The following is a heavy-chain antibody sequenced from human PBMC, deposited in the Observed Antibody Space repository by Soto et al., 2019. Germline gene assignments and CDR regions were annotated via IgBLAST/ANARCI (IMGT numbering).Heavy chain of an antibody. D-gene: IGHD3-10*01. V-gene: IGHV4-39*01. CDR2: IYYSGST. CDR3: ARLRMVRGTYNWFDP. J-gene: IGHJ5*02. Sequence: SETLSLTCTVSGGSISSSSYYWGWIRHPPGKGLEWIGSIYYSGSTYYNPSLKSRVTISVDTSKNQFSLKLSSVTAADTAVYYCARLRMVRGTYNWFDPWGQGTLVTVSS. CDR1: GGSISSSSYY.